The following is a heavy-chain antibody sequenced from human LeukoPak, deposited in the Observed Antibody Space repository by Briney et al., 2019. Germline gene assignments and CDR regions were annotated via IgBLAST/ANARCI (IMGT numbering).Heavy chain of an antibody. CDR3: TRDPRHFDS. CDR1: GFTFSDSY. CDR2: VSGSGHDI. Sequence: KTGGSLRLSCAASGFTFSDSYMTWVRQAPGKGVEWVAYVSGSGHDINYSDSVKGRFTISRDNAKNSLYLQMSSLRVEDTAVYYCTRDPRHFDSCGQATLVTVSS. J-gene: IGHJ5*01. V-gene: IGHV3-11*04. D-gene: IGHD6-6*01.